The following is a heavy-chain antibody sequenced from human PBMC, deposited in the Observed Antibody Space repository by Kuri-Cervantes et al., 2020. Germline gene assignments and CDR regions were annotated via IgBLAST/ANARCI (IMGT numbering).Heavy chain of an antibody. Sequence: SETLSLTCAVYGGSFSGYYWSWIRQPPGKGLEWIGEIHHSGSTNYNPSLKSRVTISVDTSKNQFSLKLSSVVAADTAVYYCARAALLRYFDWLNWFDPWGQGTLVTVSS. CDR1: GGSFSGYY. CDR3: ARAALLRYFDWLNWFDP. V-gene: IGHV4-34*01. CDR2: IHHSGST. D-gene: IGHD3-9*01. J-gene: IGHJ5*02.